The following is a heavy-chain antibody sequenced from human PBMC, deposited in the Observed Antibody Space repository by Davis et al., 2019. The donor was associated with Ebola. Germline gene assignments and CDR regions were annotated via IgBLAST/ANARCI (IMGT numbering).Heavy chain of an antibody. CDR1: GYTFTGYY. J-gene: IGHJ4*02. CDR3: ARVGVGATILEYLLDY. Sequence: ASVKVSCKASGYTFTGYYMHWVRQAPGQGLEWMGWINPNSGGTNYAQKFQGRVTMTRDTSISTAYMELSRLRSDDTAVYYCARVGVGATILEYLLDYWGQGTLVTVSS. V-gene: IGHV1-2*02. CDR2: INPNSGGT. D-gene: IGHD1-26*01.